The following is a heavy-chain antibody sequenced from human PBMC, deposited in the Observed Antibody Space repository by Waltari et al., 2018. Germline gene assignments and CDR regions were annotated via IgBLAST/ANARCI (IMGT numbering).Heavy chain of an antibody. D-gene: IGHD6-19*01. CDR1: GYTFTGYY. Sequence: QVQLVQSGAEVKKPGASVKVSCQASGYTFTGYYMHWLRQAPGQGLEWMGWINPNSGGTNYAQKFQGRVTMTRDTSISTAYMELSRLRSDDTAVYYCARGYSSAPSGEYWFDPWGQGTLVTVSS. V-gene: IGHV1-2*02. CDR3: ARGYSSAPSGEYWFDP. J-gene: IGHJ5*02. CDR2: INPNSGGT.